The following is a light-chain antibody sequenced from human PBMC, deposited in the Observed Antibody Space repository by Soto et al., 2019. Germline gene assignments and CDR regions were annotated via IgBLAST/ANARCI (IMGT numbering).Light chain of an antibody. J-gene: IGKJ1*01. V-gene: IGKV3-20*01. CDR2: GAS. Sequence: EIVLTQSPGTLSLSPGERATLSCRASQSVTSNYLAWYQQTPGQAPRLLFFGASIRATGIPERFSGSGSGTEFTLTISSLQSEDFAVYYCQQYDSWPTFGQGTKVDIK. CDR1: QSVTSNY. CDR3: QQYDSWPT.